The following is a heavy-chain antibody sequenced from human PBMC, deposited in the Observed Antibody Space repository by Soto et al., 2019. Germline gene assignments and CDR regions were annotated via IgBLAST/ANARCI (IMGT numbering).Heavy chain of an antibody. J-gene: IGHJ4*02. V-gene: IGHV1-69*01. CDR2: IIPIFSTA. CDR3: ATGYDTSGYYGAGLDY. Sequence: QVQLVQSGAEVKKPGSSVKVSCKASGGPFSSYAISWVRQAPGQGLEWMGGIIPIFSTADYAQKFQGRVTITADESTSTAYRELSSLRSEDTAVYYCATGYDTSGYYGAGLDYWGQGTLVTVSS. D-gene: IGHD3-22*01. CDR1: GGPFSSYA.